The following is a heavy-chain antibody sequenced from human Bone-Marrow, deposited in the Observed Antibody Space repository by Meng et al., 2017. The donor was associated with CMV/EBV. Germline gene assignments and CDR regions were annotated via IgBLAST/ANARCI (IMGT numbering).Heavy chain of an antibody. CDR1: GYTFTSYD. D-gene: IGHD5-24*01. CDR3: ASIGISEMTTIKDY. Sequence: ASVKVSCKASGYTFTSYDINWVRQAPGQGLEWMGWINPNSGGTNYAQKFQGRVTVTRDTSISTAYMELSRLGSDDTAMYYCASIGISEMTTIKDYWGQGTRVTVSS. J-gene: IGHJ4*02. V-gene: IGHV1-2*02. CDR2: INPNSGGT.